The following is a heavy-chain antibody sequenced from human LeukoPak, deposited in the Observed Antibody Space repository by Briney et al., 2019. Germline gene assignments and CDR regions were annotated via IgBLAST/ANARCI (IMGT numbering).Heavy chain of an antibody. Sequence: QTGGSLRLSCVASGFTFSNYAITWFRQAPGKGLEMVSGIYGDDDKTVYGDAVKGRFTISRDNSKNTLFLQMNSLRADDAAVYYCAKTQGYYDAWGQGALVTVSS. CDR3: AKTQGYYDA. V-gene: IGHV3-23*01. J-gene: IGHJ5*02. D-gene: IGHD2-15*01. CDR2: IYGDDDKT. CDR1: GFTFSNYA.